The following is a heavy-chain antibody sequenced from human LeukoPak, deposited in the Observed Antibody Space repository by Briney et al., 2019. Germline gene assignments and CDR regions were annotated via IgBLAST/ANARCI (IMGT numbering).Heavy chain of an antibody. J-gene: IGHJ6*02. CDR1: GFTFSSYA. D-gene: IGHD6-13*01. CDR3: AKLLLAAPFCMDV. Sequence: GGSLSLSCAASGFTFSSYAMSWVRQAPGKGLEWVSAISGSGGSTYYADSVKGRFTISRDNYKNTLYLQMNSLRAEDTAVYYCAKLLLAAPFCMDVWGQGTTVTVSS. CDR2: ISGSGGST. V-gene: IGHV3-23*01.